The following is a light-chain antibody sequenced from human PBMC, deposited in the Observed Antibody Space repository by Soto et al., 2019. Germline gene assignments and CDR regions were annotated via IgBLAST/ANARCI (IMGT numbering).Light chain of an antibody. J-gene: IGKJ4*01. CDR2: EAS. V-gene: IGKV3-11*01. CDR1: QSVSSS. Sequence: EIVMTQSPATLSVSPGEGATLSCRASQSVSSSLAWYQQKPGQAPRLLIYEASNRATGIPARFSGSGSGADFTLTISSLEPEDFALYYCQQHINWPLTFGGGTKVEIK. CDR3: QQHINWPLT.